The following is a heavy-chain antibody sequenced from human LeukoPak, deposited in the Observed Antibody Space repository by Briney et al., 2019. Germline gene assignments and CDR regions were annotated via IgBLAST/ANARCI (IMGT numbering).Heavy chain of an antibody. D-gene: IGHD2-15*01. J-gene: IGHJ6*02. CDR3: AKVGYCSGGGCHYYGMDV. CDR1: GFTFSSYG. Sequence: GGSLRLSCAASGFTFSSYGMHWVRQAPGKGLEWVAVISYDGSNKYYADSVKGRFTISRDNSKNTLYLQMNSLRAEDTAVYYCAKVGYCSGGGCHYYGMDVWGLGTTVTVSS. CDR2: ISYDGSNK. V-gene: IGHV3-30*18.